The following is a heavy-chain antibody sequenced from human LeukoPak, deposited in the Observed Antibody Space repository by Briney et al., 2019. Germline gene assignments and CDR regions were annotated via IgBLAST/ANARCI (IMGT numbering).Heavy chain of an antibody. Sequence: GASVKVSCKASGYSFTSYYIHWVRQAPGQGLEWMGVITTSGGSTSYAQNFQGRVTMTRDTSTNTVYMELTSLGSEDTAMYYCARVRTAATVGPDFDYWGQGTLVTVSS. CDR2: ITTSGGST. CDR3: ARVRTAATVGPDFDY. CDR1: GYSFTSYY. D-gene: IGHD2-21*02. J-gene: IGHJ4*02. V-gene: IGHV1-46*01.